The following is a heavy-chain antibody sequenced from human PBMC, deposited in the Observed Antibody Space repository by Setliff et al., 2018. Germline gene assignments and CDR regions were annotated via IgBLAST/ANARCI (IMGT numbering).Heavy chain of an antibody. D-gene: IGHD6-19*01. CDR1: GFTFSSYW. CDR3: IRLSSSAYYYMDT. V-gene: IGHV3-49*04. Sequence: PGGSLRLSCAASGFTFSSYWMSWVRQAPGKGLEWVGFIRSKAYGGTTEYAASVKGRFTISRDDSESIAYLQMNSLKTEDTAVYYCIRLSSSAYYYMDTWGKGTTVTVSS. CDR2: IRSKAYGGTT. J-gene: IGHJ6*03.